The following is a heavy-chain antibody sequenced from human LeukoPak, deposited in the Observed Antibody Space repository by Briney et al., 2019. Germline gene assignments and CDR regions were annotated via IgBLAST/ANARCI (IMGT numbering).Heavy chain of an antibody. J-gene: IGHJ4*02. V-gene: IGHV1-2*02. CDR2: INSNLGDT. D-gene: IGHD3-22*01. CDR1: GYPFSAYY. CDR3: ARASYYYDSSGYPGYYFDY. Sequence: ASVKVSCKASGYPFSAYYMHWVRQAPGQGFEWMGWINSNLGDTSYAQKFQGRVTMTRDTSISTAYMELSRLRSDDTAVYYCARASYYYDSSGYPGYYFDYWGQGTLVTVSS.